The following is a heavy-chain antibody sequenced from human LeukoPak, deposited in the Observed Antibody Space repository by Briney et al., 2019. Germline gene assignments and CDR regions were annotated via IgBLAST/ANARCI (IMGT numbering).Heavy chain of an antibody. CDR1: GFTFRSYD. Sequence: GGSLRLSCAASGFTFRSYDMHWVRQAPGKGLQWVAVISYDGSNKYHTDSVKGRFTISRDNSKNTLYLQMNSLRAEDTAVYYCARDHRDSSGTFDFWGQGTLVTVSS. D-gene: IGHD3-22*01. V-gene: IGHV3-30*03. CDR2: ISYDGSNK. J-gene: IGHJ4*02. CDR3: ARDHRDSSGTFDF.